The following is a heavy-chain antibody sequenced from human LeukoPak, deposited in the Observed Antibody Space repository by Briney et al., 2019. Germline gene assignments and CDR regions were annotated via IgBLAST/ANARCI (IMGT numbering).Heavy chain of an antibody. J-gene: IGHJ1*01. CDR2: INNDGSSI. CDR1: GFTFKRDW. Sequence: PGGSPRLACAASGFTFKRDWMNWVRQAPGKGLVWVSRINNDGSSIKYVDSVKGRFTISRDNAKNTLFLQMNSLRAEDTAVYYCASIEYSSSWDAEYFQHWGQGTLVTVSS. V-gene: IGHV3-74*03. CDR3: ASIEYSSSWDAEYFQH. D-gene: IGHD6-13*01.